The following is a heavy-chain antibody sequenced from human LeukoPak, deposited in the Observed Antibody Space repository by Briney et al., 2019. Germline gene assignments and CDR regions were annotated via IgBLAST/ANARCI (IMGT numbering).Heavy chain of an antibody. CDR2: VSGSGGST. V-gene: IGHV3-23*01. Sequence: GGSLRLSCAASGFTFSSYAMSWVRQAPGKGLEWVSAVSGSGGSTYYADSVKGRFTISRDNSKNTLYLQMNSLRAEDTAVYYCAKDPYYYGSGSYFDYWGQGTLVTVSS. CDR3: AKDPYYYGSGSYFDY. D-gene: IGHD3-10*01. CDR1: GFTFSSYA. J-gene: IGHJ4*02.